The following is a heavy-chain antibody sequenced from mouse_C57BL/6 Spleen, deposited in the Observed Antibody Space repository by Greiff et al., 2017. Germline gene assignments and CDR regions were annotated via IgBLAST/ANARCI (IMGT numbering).Heavy chain of an antibody. Sequence: EVQLQQSGPELVKPGASVKISCKASGYSFTGYYMNWVKQSPEKSLEWIGEINPSTGGTTYNQKFKAKATLTVDKSSSTAYMQLKSLTSEDSAVYYCARWGRQLRLQAMDYWGQGTSVTVSS. CDR2: INPSTGGT. CDR1: GYSFTGYY. CDR3: ARWGRQLRLQAMDY. D-gene: IGHD3-2*02. V-gene: IGHV1-42*01. J-gene: IGHJ4*01.